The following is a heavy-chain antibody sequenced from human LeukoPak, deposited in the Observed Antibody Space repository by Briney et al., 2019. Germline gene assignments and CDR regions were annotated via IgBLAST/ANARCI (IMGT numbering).Heavy chain of an antibody. V-gene: IGHV3-30*14. D-gene: IGHD4-17*01. J-gene: IGHJ4*02. Sequence: PGRSLRLSCASSGFTFSNYVLYWVRQAPGKGLEWVAGMSHDGSNIYYADPVKGRFTVSRDNSKNTLYLQMNSLRVEDTAVYSCARESFGDYYFDYWGQGTLVTVSS. CDR2: MSHDGSNI. CDR1: GFTFSNYV. CDR3: ARESFGDYYFDY.